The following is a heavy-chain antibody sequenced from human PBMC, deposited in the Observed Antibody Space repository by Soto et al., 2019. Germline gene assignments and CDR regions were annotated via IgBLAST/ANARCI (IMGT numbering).Heavy chain of an antibody. J-gene: IGHJ6*02. D-gene: IGHD3-10*01. CDR1: GFTFSNAW. V-gene: IGHV3-15*01. CDR2: IKSKTDGGTI. CDR3: TTGLGRGVINYYYYGMDV. Sequence: PGGSLRLSCAASGFTFSNAWMSWVRQAPGKGLEWVGRIKSKTDGGTIDYAAPVKGRFTISRDDSKNTLYPQMNSLKTEDTAVYYCTTGLGRGVINYYYYGMDVWGQGTTVTVSS.